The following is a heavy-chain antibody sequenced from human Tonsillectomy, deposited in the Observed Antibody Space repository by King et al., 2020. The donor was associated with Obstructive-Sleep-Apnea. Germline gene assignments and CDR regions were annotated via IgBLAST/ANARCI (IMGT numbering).Heavy chain of an antibody. CDR3: AQGADAGGYDILTHMYGMDV. V-gene: IGHV3-23*04. CDR1: GFTFSSYA. J-gene: IGHJ6*02. Sequence: VQLVESGGGLVQPGGSLRLSCAASGFTFSSYAMSWVRQAPGKGLEWVSGISGSGGSTYYADSVRGRFTTSRDNSKNTLYLQMNSLRAEDTAVYYCAQGADAGGYDILTHMYGMDVWGQGTTVTVSS. D-gene: IGHD3-9*01. CDR2: ISGSGGST.